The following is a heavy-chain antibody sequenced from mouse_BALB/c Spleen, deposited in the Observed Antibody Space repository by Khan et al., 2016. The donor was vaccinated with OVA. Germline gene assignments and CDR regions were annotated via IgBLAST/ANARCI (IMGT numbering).Heavy chain of an antibody. D-gene: IGHD1-2*01. V-gene: IGHV3-2*02. CDR3: ARSNYYGYYFDY. CDR1: GYSITSGYA. J-gene: IGHJ2*01. Sequence: EVQLVESGPGLVKPSQSLSLTCTVTGYSITSGYAWNWIRQFPGNKLEWMGYISYSGVTRYTPSLQSRISINRDTSKNQFFLQLNSVTTEDTATYYCARSNYYGYYFDYWGQGTTLTVSS. CDR2: ISYSGVT.